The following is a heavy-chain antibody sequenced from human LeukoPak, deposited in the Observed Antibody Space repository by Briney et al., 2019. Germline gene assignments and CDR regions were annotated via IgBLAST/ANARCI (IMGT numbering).Heavy chain of an antibody. D-gene: IGHD1-14*01. CDR2: INPSGGST. Sequence: ASVKVSCKASGYTFTSYYMHWVRQAPGQGLEWMGIINPSGGSTSYAQKFQGRVTMTRDTSTSTVYMELSSLRSEDTAVYYCARDAEPEDHYYGMDVWGQGTTVTVSS. V-gene: IGHV1-46*01. CDR3: ARDAEPEDHYYGMDV. J-gene: IGHJ6*02. CDR1: GYTFTSYY.